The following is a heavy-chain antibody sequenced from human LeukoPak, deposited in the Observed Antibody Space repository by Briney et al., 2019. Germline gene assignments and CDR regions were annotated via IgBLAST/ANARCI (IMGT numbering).Heavy chain of an antibody. Sequence: QTGGSLRLSCAAPGFTFSSYGMHWVRQAPGKGLEWVAFIRYDGSNKYYADSVKGRFTISRDNSKNTLYLQMNSLRAEDTAVYYCAKGGVVPAANSQKRTYYYDSSGYLAGNDYWGQGTLVTVSS. J-gene: IGHJ4*02. CDR2: IRYDGSNK. D-gene: IGHD3-22*01. V-gene: IGHV3-30*02. CDR1: GFTFSSYG. CDR3: AKGGVVPAANSQKRTYYYDSSGYLAGNDY.